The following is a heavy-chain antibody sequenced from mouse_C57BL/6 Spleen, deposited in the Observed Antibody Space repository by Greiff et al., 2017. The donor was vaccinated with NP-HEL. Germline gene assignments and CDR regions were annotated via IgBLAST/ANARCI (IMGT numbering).Heavy chain of an antibody. CDR3: AREGILMAYYFDY. CDR1: GFTFSDYG. J-gene: IGHJ2*01. V-gene: IGHV5-17*01. D-gene: IGHD1-1*02. CDR2: ISSGSSTI. Sequence: EVKLVESGGGLVKPGGSLKLSCAASGFTFSDYGMHWVRQAPEKGLEWVAYISSGSSTIYYADTVKGRFTISRDNAKNTLFLQMTSLRSEDTAMYYCAREGILMAYYFDYWGQGTTLTVSS.